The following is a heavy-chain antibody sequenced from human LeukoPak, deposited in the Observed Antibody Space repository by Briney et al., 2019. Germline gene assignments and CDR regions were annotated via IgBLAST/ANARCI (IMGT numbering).Heavy chain of an antibody. CDR3: ARYGGTNRSFDY. CDR2: ISHSSGNT. V-gene: IGHV1-18*01. D-gene: IGHD1-14*01. Sequence: GASVKVSCTASGYTFSSYGITWVRQAPGQGMEWMGWISHSSGNTNYVENLQGRVSMTTDTSTSTVYMELRSLRSDDTAVYYCARYGGTNRSFDYWGPGTLVSVSS. CDR1: GYTFSSYG. J-gene: IGHJ4*02.